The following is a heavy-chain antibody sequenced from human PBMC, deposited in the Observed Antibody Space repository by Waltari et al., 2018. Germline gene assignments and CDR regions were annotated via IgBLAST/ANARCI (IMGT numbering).Heavy chain of an antibody. V-gene: IGHV3-30*18. D-gene: IGHD3-16*01. CDR2: IWYDGSNK. J-gene: IGHJ3*02. CDR3: AKERVGGYDACDI. CDR1: GFTFSSYG. Sequence: QVQLVESGGGVVQPGRSLRLSCAASGFTFSSYGMHWVRQAPGKGLEWVAVIWYDGSNKYYADSVKGRFTITRDNSKNTLYLQMNSLRAEDTAMYYCAKERVGGYDACDIWGQGTMVTVSS.